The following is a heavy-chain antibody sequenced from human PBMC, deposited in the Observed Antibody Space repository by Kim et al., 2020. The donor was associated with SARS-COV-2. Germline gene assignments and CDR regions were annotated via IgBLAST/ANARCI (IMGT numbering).Heavy chain of an antibody. V-gene: IGHV3-7*03. CDR3: ASAESGRSVFDV. D-gene: IGHD1-26*01. CDR2: INQDGSAK. J-gene: IGHJ3*01. CDR1: GFILNNYW. Sequence: GGSLRLSCAASGFILNNYWMSWVRQAPEKGLEWVANINQDGSAKFYVGSVEGRFTVSRDNAKNSLYLQMNSLRAEDTALYYCASAESGRSVFDVWGQGTMVTVSS.